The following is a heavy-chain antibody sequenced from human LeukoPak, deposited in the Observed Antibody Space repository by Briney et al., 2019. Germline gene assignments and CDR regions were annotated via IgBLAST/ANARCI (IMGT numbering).Heavy chain of an antibody. Sequence: TGGSLRLSCAASGFTFDDYGMSWVRQAPGKGLECVSGIDWSDRSTGYADSVKGRFTISRDNAKNSLYLQMISLRAEDTAIYFCTKDRSGYYDGSFDIWGQGTTVTVSS. CDR1: GFTFDDYG. V-gene: IGHV3-20*04. CDR3: TKDRSGYYDGSFDI. D-gene: IGHD3-22*01. J-gene: IGHJ3*02. CDR2: IDWSDRST.